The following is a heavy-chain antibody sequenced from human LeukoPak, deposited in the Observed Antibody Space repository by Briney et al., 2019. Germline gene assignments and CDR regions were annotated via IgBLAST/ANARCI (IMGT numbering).Heavy chain of an antibody. J-gene: IGHJ5*02. V-gene: IGHV1-69*05. CDR1: GGTFSSYA. CDR2: IIPIFGTA. Sequence: GSSVKVSCKASGGTFSSYAISWVRQAPGQGLEWMGGIIPIFGTANYAQKFQGRVTITTDESTSTAYMELSSLRSEDTAVYYCATRRDWNPATWISWGQGTLVTVSS. D-gene: IGHD1-1*01. CDR3: ATRRDWNPATWIS.